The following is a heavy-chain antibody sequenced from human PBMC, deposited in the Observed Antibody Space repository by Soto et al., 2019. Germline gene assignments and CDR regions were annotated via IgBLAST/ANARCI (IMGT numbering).Heavy chain of an antibody. J-gene: IGHJ5*02. CDR1: GFTFSSYG. D-gene: IGHD6-13*01. V-gene: IGHV3-30*18. CDR2: ISYDGSNK. Sequence: GGSLRLSCAASGFTFSSYGMHWVRQAPGKGLEWVAVISYDGSNKYYADSVKGRFTISRDNSKNTLYLQMNSLRAEDTAVYYCAKEGQQLVLWFDPWGQGTLVTVSS. CDR3: AKEGQQLVLWFDP.